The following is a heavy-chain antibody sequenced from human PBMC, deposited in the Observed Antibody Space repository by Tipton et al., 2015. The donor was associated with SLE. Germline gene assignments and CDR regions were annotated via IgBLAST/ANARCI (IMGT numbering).Heavy chain of an antibody. J-gene: IGHJ4*02. CDR3: ASLVSSNWYFDY. CDR2: IYYNGHT. CDR1: GDSITSYY. V-gene: IGHV4-59*01. D-gene: IGHD6-13*01. Sequence: TLSLTCTVSGDSITSYYWNWIRQPPGKGLEWIGYIYYNGHTNYSPSLKSRVTLSVDTSKNQFSLTLSSVTAADTAVYYCASLVSSNWYFDYWGQGTLVTVSS.